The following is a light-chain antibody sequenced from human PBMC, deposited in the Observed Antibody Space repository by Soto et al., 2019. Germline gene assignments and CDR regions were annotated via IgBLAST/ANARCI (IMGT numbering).Light chain of an antibody. Sequence: QSALTQPASVSGSPGQPITISCTGTISDVGGYNYVSWYQQHPGKAPKLMIYDVSNRPSGVSNRFSGSKSGNTASLTISGLEADEEADYYCSSYTSSTTVVFGGGTKLTVL. CDR3: SSYTSSTTVV. CDR1: ISDVGGYNY. J-gene: IGLJ2*01. CDR2: DVS. V-gene: IGLV2-14*01.